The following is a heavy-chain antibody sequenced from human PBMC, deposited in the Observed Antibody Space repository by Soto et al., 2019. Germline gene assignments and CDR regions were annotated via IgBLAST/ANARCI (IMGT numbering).Heavy chain of an antibody. J-gene: IGHJ6*02. CDR3: AREYSNYVGDIDYDSGMDV. D-gene: IGHD4-4*01. V-gene: IGHV3-23*01. Sequence: PGGSLRLSCAASGFTFSSYAMSWVRQAPGEGLEWVSTISGSGGSTYYADSVKGRFTISRDNSKNTLYVQMNSLRAEDTAVYYCAREYSNYVGDIDYDSGMDVWGQGTTVTVSS. CDR1: GFTFSSYA. CDR2: ISGSGGST.